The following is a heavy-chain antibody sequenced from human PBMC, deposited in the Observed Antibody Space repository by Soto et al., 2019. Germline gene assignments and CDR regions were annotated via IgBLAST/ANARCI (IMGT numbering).Heavy chain of an antibody. CDR3: VRHAVITSGGIIVSNWFDP. CDR1: GYSFTSYW. CDR2: IDPNDSYT. V-gene: IGHV5-10-1*01. D-gene: IGHD3-16*02. J-gene: IGHJ5*02. Sequence: GESLKISCEGSGYSFTSYWVSWVRQVPGKGLEWMGRIDPNDSYTNYSAAFQGHVTFSADKSISTAFLQWSSLKASDTAMYFCVRHAVITSGGIIVSNWFDPWGQGTPVTVSS.